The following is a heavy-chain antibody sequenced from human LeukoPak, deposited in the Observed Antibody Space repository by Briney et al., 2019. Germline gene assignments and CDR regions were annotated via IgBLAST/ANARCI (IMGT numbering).Heavy chain of an antibody. D-gene: IGHD3-22*01. Sequence: SETLSLTCIVSSGSISSNKYYWGWIRQPPGKGLEWIGSIYYSGNTYYNPSLKSRVTISVDTSKNQFSLKLSSVTAADTAVYYCARGGYYYDSSGYYSFVYWGQGTLVTVSS. CDR3: ARGGYYYDSSGYYSFVY. V-gene: IGHV4-39*07. J-gene: IGHJ4*02. CDR2: IYYSGNT. CDR1: SGSISSNKYY.